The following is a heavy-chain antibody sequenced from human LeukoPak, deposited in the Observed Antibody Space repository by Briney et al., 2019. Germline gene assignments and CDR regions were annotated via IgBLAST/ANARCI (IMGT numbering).Heavy chain of an antibody. CDR2: IYSGRST. CDR1: GFTVSSKY. J-gene: IGHJ4*02. Sequence: GGSLRLSCAASGFTVSSKYMSWVRQAPGKGLEWVSVIYSGRSTYYADSVKGRFTISRDNSKNTVYLQMNSLRAEDTAVYYCARGMSHDSWSGYVSPIDFWGQGTLVTVSS. V-gene: IGHV3-53*01. CDR3: ARGMSHDSWSGYVSPIDF. D-gene: IGHD3-3*01.